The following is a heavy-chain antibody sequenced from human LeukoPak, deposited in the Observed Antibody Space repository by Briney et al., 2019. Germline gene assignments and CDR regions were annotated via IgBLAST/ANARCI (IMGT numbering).Heavy chain of an antibody. J-gene: IGHJ4*02. D-gene: IGHD3-3*01. Sequence: PGGSLRLSCAASGFTFSSYWMHWVRQAPGKGLVWVSRINSDGSSTSYADSVKGRFTISRDNAKNTLYLQMNSLRAEDTAVYYCARGPSRFLEWSFKMELDYWGQGTLVTVSS. CDR3: ARGPSRFLEWSFKMELDY. CDR2: INSDGSST. CDR1: GFTFSSYW. V-gene: IGHV3-74*01.